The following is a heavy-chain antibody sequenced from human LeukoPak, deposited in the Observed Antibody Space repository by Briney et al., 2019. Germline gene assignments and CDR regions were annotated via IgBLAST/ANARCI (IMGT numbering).Heavy chain of an antibody. CDR2: ISSSAGTK. V-gene: IGHV3-11*01. CDR1: GFNFSDYY. Sequence: GGSLRLSCSASGFNFSDYYMNWIRQAPGKGLEWVSYISSSAGTKYYAHSVRGRFTISRDNAKDSLYLQMNSLRAEDTAVYYCARSKLNARDLYYYYGMDVWGQGTTVTVSS. J-gene: IGHJ6*02. D-gene: IGHD3-10*01. CDR3: ARSKLNARDLYYYYGMDV.